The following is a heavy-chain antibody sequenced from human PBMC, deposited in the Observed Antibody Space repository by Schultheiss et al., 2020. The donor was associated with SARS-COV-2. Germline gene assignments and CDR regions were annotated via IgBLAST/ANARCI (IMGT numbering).Heavy chain of an antibody. CDR1: GFIFSDYY. D-gene: IGHD3-10*01. CDR3: ARDFMVQGVIMRVEPDYYYYYGMDV. Sequence: GGSLRLSCAASGFIFSDYYMSWIRQAPGKGLEWVSYITSSGSITYYADSVKGRFTISRDNAKNALYLQMNSLRAEDTAVYYCARDFMVQGVIMRVEPDYYYYYGMDVWGQGTTVTVSS. CDR2: ITSSGSIT. J-gene: IGHJ6*02. V-gene: IGHV3-11*01.